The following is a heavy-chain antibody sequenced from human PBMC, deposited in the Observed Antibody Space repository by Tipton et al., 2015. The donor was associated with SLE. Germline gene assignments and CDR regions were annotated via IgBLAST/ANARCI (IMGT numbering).Heavy chain of an antibody. V-gene: IGHV3-66*01. CDR2: IYSGGST. CDR1: GFTFSSYE. CDR3: ARDRSHGN. J-gene: IGHJ4*02. Sequence: SLRLSCAASGFTFSSYEMNWVRQAPGKGLEWVSVIYSGGSTYYADSVKGRFTISRDNSKNTLYLQMNSLRAEDTAVYYCARDRSHGNWGQGTLVTVSS.